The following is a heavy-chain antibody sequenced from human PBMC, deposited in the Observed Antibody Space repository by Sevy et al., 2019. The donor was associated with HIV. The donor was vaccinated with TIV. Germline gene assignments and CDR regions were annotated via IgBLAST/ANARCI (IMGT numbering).Heavy chain of an antibody. CDR3: TRGYCYDSSGYSDY. CDR1: GFTFGDYA. V-gene: IGHV3-49*03. CDR2: IRSKDYGGAT. D-gene: IGHD3-22*01. J-gene: IGHJ4*02. Sequence: GGSLRLSCTGSGFTFGDYAMSWFRQAPGMGLEWVGIIRSKDYGGATEYAASVKGRIAISRDDSKRIADLQMNRLKTEDTAVYYCTRGYCYDSSGYSDYWGQGTLVTVSS.